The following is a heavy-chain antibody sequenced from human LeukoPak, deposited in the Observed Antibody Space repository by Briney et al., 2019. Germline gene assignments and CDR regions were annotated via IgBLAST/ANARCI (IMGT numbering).Heavy chain of an antibody. CDR1: GYTFTGYY. D-gene: IGHD4-17*01. CDR3: ARGISSYYGDFDYYYYYMDV. CDR2: INPNSGGT. J-gene: IGHJ6*03. Sequence: GASVKVSCKASGYTFTGYYMHWVRQAPGQGLEWTGWINPNSGGTNYAQKFQGRVTMTRDTSISTAYMELSRLRSDDTAVYYCARGISSYYGDFDYYYYYMDVWGKGTTVTISS. V-gene: IGHV1-2*02.